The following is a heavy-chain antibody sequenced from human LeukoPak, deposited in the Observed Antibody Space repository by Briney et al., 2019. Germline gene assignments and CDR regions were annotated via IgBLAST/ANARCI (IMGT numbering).Heavy chain of an antibody. CDR2: IRYDGSNK. J-gene: IGHJ3*02. D-gene: IGHD5-24*01. CDR1: GFTFSSYG. CDR3: AKDLIWFFSEMGAFDI. Sequence: GGTLRLSCAASGFTFSSYGMHRVRQAPGKGLEWVAFIRYDGSNKYDADSVKGRFTISKDNSKNTLYLQMNSLRAEDTAVYYCAKDLIWFFSEMGAFDIWGQGTMVTVSS. V-gene: IGHV3-30*02.